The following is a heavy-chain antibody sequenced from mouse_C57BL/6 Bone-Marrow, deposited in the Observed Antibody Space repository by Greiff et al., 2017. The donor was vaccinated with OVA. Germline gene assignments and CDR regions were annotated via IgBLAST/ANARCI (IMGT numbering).Heavy chain of an antibody. J-gene: IGHJ2*01. CDR2: ISSGSSTT. CDR3: GRHLDY. D-gene: IGHD3-3*01. Sequence: VQLVESGAGLVKPGGSLKLSCAASGFTFTDYGMHWVRQAPEKGLEWVAYISSGSSTTHYADTVKGRFTIARDNSKNTLFMHVTSLRSEDTAMCRRGRHLDYWGQGTTLTVSS. CDR1: GFTFTDYG. V-gene: IGHV5-17*01.